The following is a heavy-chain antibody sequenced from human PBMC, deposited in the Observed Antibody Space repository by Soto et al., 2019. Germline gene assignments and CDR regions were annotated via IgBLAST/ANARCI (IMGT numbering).Heavy chain of an antibody. CDR2: IHSVDSDT. CDR1: GYRFTSFW. Sequence: GESLKISCKTSGYRFTSFWIGWVRQMPGKGLEYMGIIHSVDSDTRYNPSFQGQVTISAAKPNNTPYLQWTSLKASYTAMYYCARQHPYDAFDIWGQGTLVTV. J-gene: IGHJ3*02. CDR3: ARQHPYDAFDI. V-gene: IGHV5-51*01.